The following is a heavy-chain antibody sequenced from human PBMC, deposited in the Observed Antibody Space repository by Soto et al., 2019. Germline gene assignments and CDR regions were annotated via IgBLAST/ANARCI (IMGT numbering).Heavy chain of an antibody. J-gene: IGHJ5*02. V-gene: IGHV3-23*01. D-gene: IGHD5-18*01. CDR3: AKDARGYTFGTLDP. CDR1: GFTFNTYA. CDR2: ITDNSDTT. Sequence: PGGSLRLSCAASGFTFNTYAMSWVRQAPGKGLEWVSGITDNSDTTYYADFAKGRFTISRGNSKNTLYLQMNSLRAGDTALYYCAKDARGYTFGTLDPWRQGTLVTVSS.